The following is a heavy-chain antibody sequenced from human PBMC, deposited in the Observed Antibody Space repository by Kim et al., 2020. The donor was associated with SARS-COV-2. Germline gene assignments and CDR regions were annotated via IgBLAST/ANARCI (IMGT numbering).Heavy chain of an antibody. J-gene: IGHJ6*03. D-gene: IGHD3-10*01. CDR2: MNPNSGNT. V-gene: IGHV1-8*01. CDR1: GYTFTSYD. Sequence: ASVKVSCKASGYTFTSYDINWVRQATGQGLEWMGWMNPNSGNTGYAQKFQGRVTMTRNTSISTAYMELSSLRSEDTAVYYCARGLLVRGVFYYYYYMDLWGKGTTVTVSS. CDR3: ARGLLVRGVFYYYYYMDL.